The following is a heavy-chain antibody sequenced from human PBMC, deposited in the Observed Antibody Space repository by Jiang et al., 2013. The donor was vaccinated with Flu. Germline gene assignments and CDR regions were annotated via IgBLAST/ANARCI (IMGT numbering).Heavy chain of an antibody. CDR1: GYSFTTHW. Sequence: GAEVKKPGESLKISCKGSGYSFTTHWIGWVRQMPGKGLEWMGIIYAGDSDTRYSPSFQGQVTISADKSISTAYLQWSSLKASDTAMYFCARLRNAMGNQLYWDFDLWGRGTLVTVSS. J-gene: IGHJ2*01. D-gene: IGHD1-14*01. V-gene: IGHV5-51*01. CDR2: IYAGDSDT. CDR3: ARLRNAMGNQLYWDFDL.